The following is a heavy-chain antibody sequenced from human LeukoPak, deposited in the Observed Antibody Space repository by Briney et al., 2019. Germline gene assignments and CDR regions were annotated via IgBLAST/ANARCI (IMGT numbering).Heavy chain of an antibody. CDR3: ARSVLRFLEWLFWFDP. V-gene: IGHV1-69*05. D-gene: IGHD3-3*01. CDR2: IIPIFGTA. Sequence: GASVKVSCKASGGTFSSYAISWVRQAPGQGLEWMGGIIPIFGTANYAQKFQGRVTITTDESTSTAYMELSSLRSEDTAVYYCARSVLRFLEWLFWFDPWGQGTLVTVSS. CDR1: GGTFSSYA. J-gene: IGHJ5*02.